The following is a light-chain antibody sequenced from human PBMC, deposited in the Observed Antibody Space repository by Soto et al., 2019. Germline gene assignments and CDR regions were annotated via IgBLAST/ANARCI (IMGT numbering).Light chain of an antibody. V-gene: IGLV1-40*01. CDR2: EVT. CDR3: SSYTTSSTRV. J-gene: IGLJ1*01. Sequence: QSVLTQPPSVSGAPGQRVTISCTGSSSNIGAGHAVHWYQQLPGTAPKLIIYEVTNRPSGVSNRFSGSKSGNTASLTISGLQAEDEADYYCSSYTTSSTRVFGPGTKLTVL. CDR1: SSNIGAGHA.